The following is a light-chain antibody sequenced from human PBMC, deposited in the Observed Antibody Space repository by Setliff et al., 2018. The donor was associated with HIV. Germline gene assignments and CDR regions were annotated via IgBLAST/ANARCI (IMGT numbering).Light chain of an antibody. CDR3: SSYTSSGALA. J-gene: IGLJ3*02. V-gene: IGLV2-14*03. CDR2: GVN. CDR1: GRDIGLYDF. Sequence: QSALTQPASVSGSLGQSITISCTGTGRDIGLYDFVSWYQQLPGKAPQLLIYGVNSRPSGVSDRFSGSKSGITASLIISGLQAEDESSFYCSSYTSSGALAFGGGTKVTVL.